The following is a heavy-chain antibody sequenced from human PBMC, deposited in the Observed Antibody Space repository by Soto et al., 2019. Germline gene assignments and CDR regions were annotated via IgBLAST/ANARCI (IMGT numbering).Heavy chain of an antibody. J-gene: IGHJ4*02. CDR2: TYYRSQWYY. Sequence: PSQTLSLTCAISGDSVSSNSVVWNWIRQSPSRGLEWLGRTYYRSQWYYDYAVSVKSRISINPDTSKIQFSLQLNSLTPEDTVVYYCARLIGKSWLDYWGQGTLVTVSS. CDR3: ARLIGKSWLDY. V-gene: IGHV6-1*01. CDR1: GDSVSSNSVV. D-gene: IGHD2-15*01.